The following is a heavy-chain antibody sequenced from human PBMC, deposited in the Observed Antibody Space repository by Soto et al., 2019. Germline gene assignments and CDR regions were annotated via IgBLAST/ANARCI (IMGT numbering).Heavy chain of an antibody. Sequence: QVQLQQWGAGLLKPSETLSLTCAVYGGSFSGYYWSWIRQPPGKGLEWIGEINHSGSTNYNPSLKSRVTISVDTSKNQFSLKLSSVTAADTAVYYCARGGQPGLLRWGQGTLVTVSS. CDR2: INHSGST. J-gene: IGHJ4*02. V-gene: IGHV4-34*01. CDR1: GGSFSGYY. D-gene: IGHD5-18*01. CDR3: ARGGQPGLLR.